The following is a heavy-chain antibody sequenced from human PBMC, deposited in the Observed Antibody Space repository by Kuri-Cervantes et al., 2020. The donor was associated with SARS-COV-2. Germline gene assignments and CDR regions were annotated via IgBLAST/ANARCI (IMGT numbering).Heavy chain of an antibody. CDR1: GFTFDDYA. Sequence: SLKISCAASGFTFDDYAIHWVRQAPGKGLEWVSGISWNSGSIGYADSVKGRFTISRDNAKNSLYLQMNSLRAEDTAVYYCARSYCSSTSCQDYYYYYYMDVWGKGTTVTVSS. CDR2: ISWNSGSI. V-gene: IGHV3-9*01. J-gene: IGHJ6*03. CDR3: ARSYCSSTSCQDYYYYYYMDV. D-gene: IGHD2-2*01.